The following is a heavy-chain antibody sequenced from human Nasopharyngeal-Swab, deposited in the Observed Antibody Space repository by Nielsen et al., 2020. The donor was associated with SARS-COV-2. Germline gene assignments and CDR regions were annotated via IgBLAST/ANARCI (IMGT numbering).Heavy chain of an antibody. CDR2: VYPGNSEV. Sequence: GESLKISCMASGYSFVNHWIGWVRQKPGKRLEWMGIVYPGNSEVAYSPSFPGQVTISADKSINTAYLHWRSLRTSDTATYFCARRAARDGYNYEVDPWGQGTLVTVSS. CDR1: GYSFVNHW. V-gene: IGHV5-51*01. J-gene: IGHJ5*02. D-gene: IGHD5-24*01. CDR3: ARRAARDGYNYEVDP.